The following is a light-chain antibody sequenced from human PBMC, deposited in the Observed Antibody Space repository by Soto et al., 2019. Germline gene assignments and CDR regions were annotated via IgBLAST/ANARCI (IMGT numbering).Light chain of an antibody. V-gene: IGLV1-36*01. CDR1: TSNIGSHA. Sequence: QSVLTQPPSVSEAPSQTVTISCSGTTSNIGSHAVEWHQHFPGKSPNLLIYFNNLLASGVSDLFSGSKSGASASLSISGLRSEDAAVYFCSSWDGTRKGPVFGGGTKLTVL. CDR2: FNN. CDR3: SSWDGTRKGPV. J-gene: IGLJ2*01.